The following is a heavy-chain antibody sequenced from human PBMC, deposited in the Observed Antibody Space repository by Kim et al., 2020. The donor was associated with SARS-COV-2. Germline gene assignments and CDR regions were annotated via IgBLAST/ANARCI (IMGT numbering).Heavy chain of an antibody. Sequence: SETLSLTCAVYGGSFSGYYWSWFRQPPGKGLEWIVEINHSGGTTYNPSLQSRVTISVDTTKNQFSLKLISVTAADTAVYYCARGRMVRGVIGYGRDVWGQGTTVTVSS. J-gene: IGHJ6*02. CDR3: ARGRMVRGVIGYGRDV. CDR2: INHSGGT. V-gene: IGHV4-34*01. CDR1: GGSFSGYY. D-gene: IGHD3-10*01.